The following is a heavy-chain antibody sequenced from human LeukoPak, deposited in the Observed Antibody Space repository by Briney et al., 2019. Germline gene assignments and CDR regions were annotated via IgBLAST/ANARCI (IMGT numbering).Heavy chain of an antibody. CDR2: IYPGDSDT. CDR3: ARAAAATGFYYYYYYMDV. Sequence: GESLKISCKGSGDSFTSYWIGWVRQMPGKGLEWMGIIYPGDSDTRYSPSFQGQVTISADKSISTAYLQWSSLKASDTAMYYCARAAAATGFYYYYYYMDVWGKGTTVTVSS. D-gene: IGHD6-13*01. CDR1: GDSFTSYW. J-gene: IGHJ6*03. V-gene: IGHV5-51*01.